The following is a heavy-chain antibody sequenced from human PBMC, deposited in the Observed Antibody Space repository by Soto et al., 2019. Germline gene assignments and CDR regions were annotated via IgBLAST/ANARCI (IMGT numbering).Heavy chain of an antibody. V-gene: IGHV3-23*01. Sequence: GGSLRLSCAASGFTFSTYGMSWVRQAPGKGLEWVSSISGSGSGRYYADSVKGRFTISRDNPKTTLFLQMNSQRAEDTAVYFCAKDDIEQYYDSSGYYRYWGQGTQVTVSS. J-gene: IGHJ4*02. CDR2: ISGSGSGR. CDR1: GFTFSTYG. D-gene: IGHD3-22*01. CDR3: AKDDIEQYYDSSGYYRY.